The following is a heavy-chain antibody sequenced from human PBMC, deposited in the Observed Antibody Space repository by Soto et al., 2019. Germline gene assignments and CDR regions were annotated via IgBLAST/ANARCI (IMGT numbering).Heavy chain of an antibody. CDR2: IYHSGST. D-gene: IGHD4-17*01. V-gene: IGHV4-4*02. CDR3: ARTHDYGDYLPYYYYGMDV. Sequence: QVQLQESGPGLVKPSGTLSLTCAVSGGSISSSNWWSWVRQPPGKGLEWIGEIYHSGSTNYNPSLKSRVNISVDKSKNQFSLKLSSVTAADTAVYYCARTHDYGDYLPYYYYGMDVWGQGTTVTVSS. J-gene: IGHJ6*02. CDR1: GGSISSSNW.